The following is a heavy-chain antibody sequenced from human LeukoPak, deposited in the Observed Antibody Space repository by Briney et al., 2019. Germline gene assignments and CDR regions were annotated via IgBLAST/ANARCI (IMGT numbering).Heavy chain of an antibody. Sequence: PGGSLRLSCAASGFTFSDYRMNWVRQAPGKGLEWVSYISSSSSNMYYADSVKGRFTISRDNAKNSVYLQMNSLRAEDTAVYYCARVTGTSGLSVSFQHWGQGTLVTVSS. D-gene: IGHD2-2*01. CDR3: ARVTGTSGLSVSFQH. CDR1: GFTFSDYR. CDR2: ISSSSSNM. J-gene: IGHJ1*01. V-gene: IGHV3-48*04.